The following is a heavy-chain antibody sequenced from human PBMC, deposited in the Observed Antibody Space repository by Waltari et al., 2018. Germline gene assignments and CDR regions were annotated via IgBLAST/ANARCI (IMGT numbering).Heavy chain of an antibody. CDR2: RNPNSGNT. CDR3: AATDDYYDSSGPKDV. Sequence: QVQLVQSGAEVKKPGASVKVSCKASGYTFTSYDINWVRQATGQGLEGMGWRNPNSGNTGYAQKFQGRVTMTRNTSISTAYMELSSLRSEDTAVYYGAATDDYYDSSGPKDVWGQGTTVTVSS. CDR1: GYTFTSYD. V-gene: IGHV1-8*01. D-gene: IGHD3-22*01. J-gene: IGHJ6*02.